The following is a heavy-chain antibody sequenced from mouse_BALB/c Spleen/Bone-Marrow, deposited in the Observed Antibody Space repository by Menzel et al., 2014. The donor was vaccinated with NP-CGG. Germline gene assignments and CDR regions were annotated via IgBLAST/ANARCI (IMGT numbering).Heavy chain of an antibody. CDR3: ARDSFLITRALDY. V-gene: IGHV2-6-7*01. J-gene: IGHJ4*01. CDR2: IWGDGST. D-gene: IGHD2-4*01. CDR1: GFSLXGYG. Sequence: VKLVESGPGLVAPSQSLSITCTVSGFSLXGYGVSWARQPPGKGLEWLGMIWGDGSTDYNSALKSRLSISKDNSKSQVFLKMNSLQTDDTARYYCARDSFLITRALDYWGQGTSVTVSS.